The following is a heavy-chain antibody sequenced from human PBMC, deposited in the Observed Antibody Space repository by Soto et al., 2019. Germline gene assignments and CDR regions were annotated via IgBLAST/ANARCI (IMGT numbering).Heavy chain of an antibody. CDR1: GVSIISSNW. J-gene: IGHJ6*02. V-gene: IGHV4-4*02. Sequence: SETLSLTCAVSGVSIISSNWWSLVRHPPGKGLEWIGEIYHSGSTNYNPSLKSRVTISVDKSKNQFSLKLSSVTAADTAVYYCARSPDSIFYYSRCHYYRMSVCGQGTSVLVSS. CDR2: IYHSGST. CDR3: ARSPDSIFYYSRCHYYRMSV. D-gene: IGHD3-22*01.